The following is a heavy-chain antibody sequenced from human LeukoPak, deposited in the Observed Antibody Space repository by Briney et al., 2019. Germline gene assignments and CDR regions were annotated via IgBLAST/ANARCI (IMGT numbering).Heavy chain of an antibody. CDR3: AADPNYGDYSRAFDI. J-gene: IGHJ3*02. CDR2: IVVGSGNT. Sequence: GTSVKVSCKASGFTFTSSAMQWVRQARGQRLEWIGWIVVGSGNTNYAQKFQERVTITRDMSTSNAYMELSSLRSEDTAVYYCAADPNYGDYSRAFDIWGQGTMVTVSS. CDR1: GFTFTSSA. D-gene: IGHD4-17*01. V-gene: IGHV1-58*02.